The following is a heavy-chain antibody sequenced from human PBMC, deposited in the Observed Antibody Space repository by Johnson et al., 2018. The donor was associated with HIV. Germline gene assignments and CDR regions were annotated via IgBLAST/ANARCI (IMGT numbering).Heavy chain of an antibody. J-gene: IGHJ3*02. CDR1: GFSFSNYW. CDR3: ARDRPSPGWYSINDAFDI. Sequence: VQLVESGGGLVKPGGSLRLSCVVSGFSFSNYWMTWVRQVPGKRLEWVANINQDGSEKFYVDSVKGRFTLSRETARYSLYLQMNSLRAEDTAVYYCARDRPSPGWYSINDAFDIWGQGTMVTVSS. D-gene: IGHD6-19*01. CDR2: INQDGSEK. V-gene: IGHV3-7*01.